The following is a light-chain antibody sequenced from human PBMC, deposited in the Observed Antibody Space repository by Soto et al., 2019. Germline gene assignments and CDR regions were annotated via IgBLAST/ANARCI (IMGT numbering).Light chain of an antibody. CDR3: SSQAGDKMI. V-gene: IGLV2-14*02. J-gene: IGLJ2*01. CDR2: EGS. Sequence: QSVLTQPASVSGSPGKSITISCTGTSSDVGSYNLVSWYQHHPGKAPKLLIFEGSKRPSGVPNRFSGSKSGNTASLTVSGLQAEDEADYYCSSQAGDKMIFGGGTKLTVL. CDR1: SSDVGSYNL.